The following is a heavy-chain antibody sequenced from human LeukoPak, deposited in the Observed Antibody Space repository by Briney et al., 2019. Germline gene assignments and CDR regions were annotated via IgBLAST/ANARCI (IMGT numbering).Heavy chain of an antibody. V-gene: IGHV4-4*07. CDR3: ARGGKQQLLRATSDYYYYYYMDV. CDR2: IFASGST. D-gene: IGHD6-13*01. J-gene: IGHJ6*03. Sequence: PSETLSRTCTVSGGSISSYSWSWIRQPAGKGLEWIGRIFASGSTNYNPSLKSRVTISVDTSKNQFSLKLNSVTAADTAVYYCARGGKQQLLRATSDYYYYYYMDVWGKGTTVTVSS. CDR1: GGSISSYS.